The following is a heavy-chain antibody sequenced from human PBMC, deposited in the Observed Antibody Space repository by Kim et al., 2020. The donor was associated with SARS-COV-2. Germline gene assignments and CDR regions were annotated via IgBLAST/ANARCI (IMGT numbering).Heavy chain of an antibody. D-gene: IGHD2-8*01. CDR1: GFTFSRYW. J-gene: IGHJ4*01. V-gene: IGHV3-7*01. CDR3: TRGPGVRSAPYYFDY. Sequence: GGSLRLSCAASGFTFSRYWLSWVRQAPGRRLELVAIIRLDGNAKHYVDSVQGRFTISRDNSENSLFLQINSLRAEDTAMYYCTRGPGVRSAPYYFDY. CDR2: IRLDGNAK.